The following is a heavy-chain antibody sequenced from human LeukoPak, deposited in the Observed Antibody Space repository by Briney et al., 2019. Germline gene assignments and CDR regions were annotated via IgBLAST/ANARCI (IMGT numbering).Heavy chain of an antibody. CDR2: MNPNSGNT. V-gene: IGHV1-8*01. Sequence: ASVKVSRKASGYTFTSYVINWVRQATGQGREWLGWMNPNSGNTDNAQKFQGRVTMARNTSISTGYMELSSLRSEDTAVYYCARGPMAVTIFGVVTPHYYYYYMDVWGKGTTVTVSS. CDR1: GYTFTSYV. CDR3: ARGPMAVTIFGVVTPHYYYYYMDV. D-gene: IGHD3-3*01. J-gene: IGHJ6*03.